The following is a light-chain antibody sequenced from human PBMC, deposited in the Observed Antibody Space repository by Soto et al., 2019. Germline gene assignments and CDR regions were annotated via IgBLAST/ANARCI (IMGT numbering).Light chain of an antibody. V-gene: IGKV1-5*01. CDR3: QQYNSYLYT. CDR1: QSISSW. J-gene: IGKJ2*01. CDR2: DAS. Sequence: DIQMTQSPSTLSASVGDRVTITCRASQSISSWLAWYQQKPGKAPKLLIYDASSLESGVPSRFSGSGSGTEFTLTISSLQPDDFATYYCQQYNSYLYTFGQGPKLDIK.